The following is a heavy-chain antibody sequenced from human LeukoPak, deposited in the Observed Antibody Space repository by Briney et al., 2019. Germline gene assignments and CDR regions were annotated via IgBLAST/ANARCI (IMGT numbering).Heavy chain of an antibody. Sequence: PGGSLRLSCAASGFTFSSYEMNWVRQAPGKGLEWVSYISSSGGTIYYADSVKGRFTISRDNAKNSLYLQMNSLRAEDTAVYYCAREVLSTGFPIGTYYYDSSGYRRHLDYWGQGTLVTVSS. D-gene: IGHD3-22*01. CDR1: GFTFSSYE. V-gene: IGHV3-48*03. CDR2: ISSSGGTI. J-gene: IGHJ4*02. CDR3: AREVLSTGFPIGTYYYDSSGYRRHLDY.